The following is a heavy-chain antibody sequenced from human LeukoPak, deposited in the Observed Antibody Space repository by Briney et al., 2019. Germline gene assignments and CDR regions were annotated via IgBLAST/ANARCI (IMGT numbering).Heavy chain of an antibody. Sequence: SETLSLTCTVSGGSISSSSYYWGWIRQPPGKGLEWIGSIYYSGSTYYNPSLKSRVTISVDTSKNQFSLKLSSVTAADTAVYYCARNLPDAGWFDPWGQGTLVTVSS. V-gene: IGHV4-39*01. CDR1: GGSISSSSYY. CDR3: ARNLPDAGWFDP. J-gene: IGHJ5*02. CDR2: IYYSGST.